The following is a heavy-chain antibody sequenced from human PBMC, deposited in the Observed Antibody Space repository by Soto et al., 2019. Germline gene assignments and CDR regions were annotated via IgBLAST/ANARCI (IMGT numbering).Heavy chain of an antibody. CDR2: ISSGGNT. CDR1: GGSVSSGDYY. CDR3: ARYWRLMRYYYDY. Sequence: QVQLQESGPGLVKPSQTLSLTCTVSGGSVSSGDYYWTWIRQPPGEGLEWIAFISSGGNTYYRPSLTSRLTISLDTSNNQFSLRLTSVTAADTAVYYCARYWRLMRYYYDYWGQGTLVTVSS. D-gene: IGHD2-8*02. J-gene: IGHJ4*02. V-gene: IGHV4-30-4*01.